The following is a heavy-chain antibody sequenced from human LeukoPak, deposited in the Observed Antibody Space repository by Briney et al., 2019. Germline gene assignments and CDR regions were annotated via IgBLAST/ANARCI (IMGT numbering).Heavy chain of an antibody. CDR3: ARAYWGSPTCQGGNQLDV. CDR1: GFTLSTYA. V-gene: IGHV3-30*04. J-gene: IGHJ3*01. D-gene: IGHD2-2*01. CDR2: VWYGGRTK. Sequence: GTSLRLSCAASGFTLSTYAMHWVRQPPGKGLEWVATVWYGGRTKEYTDSVKGRFTISRDDGKNSLYLQMNSLRPEDTALYSCARAYWGSPTCQGGNQLDVWGQGTMVTVSS.